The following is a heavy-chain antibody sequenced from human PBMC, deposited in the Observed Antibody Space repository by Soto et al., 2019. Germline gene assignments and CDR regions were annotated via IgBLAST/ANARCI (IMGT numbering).Heavy chain of an antibody. J-gene: IGHJ4*02. CDR3: ARSYYYDGSGCNSIDY. V-gene: IGHV2-26*01. Sequence: QVTLKESGPVLVKPTETLTLTCTVSGFSLSDARMGVSWIRQPPGKALEWLAHIFSNDEKSYSTSLKSRITISKDSPKSRVVLTMTNMDPVDTATYYSARSYYYDGSGCNSIDYWGQGTLVTVSS. D-gene: IGHD3-22*01. CDR2: IFSNDEK. CDR1: GFSLSDARMG.